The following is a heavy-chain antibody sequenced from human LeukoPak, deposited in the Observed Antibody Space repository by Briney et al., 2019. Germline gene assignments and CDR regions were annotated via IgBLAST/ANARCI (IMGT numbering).Heavy chain of an antibody. CDR3: ARGPPRGKYYYMDV. CDR2: IGTASDT. CDR1: GFTFSSFD. V-gene: IGHV3-13*01. Sequence: PGGSLRLSCAACGFTFSSFDMHWVRQPTGQGLEWVSTIGTASDTYYPGSVEGRFTLSRDNAKNSLYLQMNSLTAGDTAVYYCARGPPRGKYYYMDVWGKGTTVTVSS. J-gene: IGHJ6*03. D-gene: IGHD1-1*01.